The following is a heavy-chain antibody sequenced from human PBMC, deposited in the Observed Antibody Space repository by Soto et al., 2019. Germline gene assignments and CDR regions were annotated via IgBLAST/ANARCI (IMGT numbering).Heavy chain of an antibody. V-gene: IGHV3-48*01. J-gene: IGHJ4*02. CDR3: ARDRGRISTLVFLDY. D-gene: IGHD3-16*01. CDR2: LSSSSSSI. CDR1: GFIFGSYG. Sequence: EVQLVESGGGLVQPGGSLILSCAASGFIFGSYGMNWVRQAPGKGLEWVLSLSSSSSSIYAADSVKGRFTISRDNAKNSLYLQMNSLRAEDTAVYYCARDRGRISTLVFLDYWGQGTLVTVSS.